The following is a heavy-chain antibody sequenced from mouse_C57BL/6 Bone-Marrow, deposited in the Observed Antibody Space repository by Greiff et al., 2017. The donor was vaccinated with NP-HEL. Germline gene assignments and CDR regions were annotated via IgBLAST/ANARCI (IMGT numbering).Heavy chain of an antibody. CDR2: IHPNSGST. V-gene: IGHV1-64*01. D-gene: IGHD2-5*01. Sequence: QVQLQQPGAELVKPGASVKLSCKASGYTFTSYWMHWVKQRPGQGLEWIGMIHPNSGSTNYNEKFKSKATLTVDKSSSTAYMQLSSLTSEDSAVYYCARERYSNYLAWFAYWGQGTLVTVSA. J-gene: IGHJ3*01. CDR3: ARERYSNYLAWFAY. CDR1: GYTFTSYW.